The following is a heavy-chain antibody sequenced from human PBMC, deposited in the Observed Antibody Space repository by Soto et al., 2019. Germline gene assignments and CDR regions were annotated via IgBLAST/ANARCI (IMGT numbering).Heavy chain of an antibody. Sequence: PSETLSLTCTVSGGSISSYYWSWIRQPPGKGLEWIGYIYYSGSTNYNPSLKSRVTISVDTSKNQFSLKLSSVTAADTAVYYCARTWNHGSDYWGQGTLVTVSS. V-gene: IGHV4-59*12. CDR3: ARTWNHGSDY. D-gene: IGHD1-1*01. J-gene: IGHJ4*02. CDR1: GGSISSYY. CDR2: IYYSGST.